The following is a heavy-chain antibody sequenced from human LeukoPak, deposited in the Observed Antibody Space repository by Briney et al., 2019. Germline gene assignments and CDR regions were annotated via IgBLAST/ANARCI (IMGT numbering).Heavy chain of an antibody. Sequence: PGGSLRLSCAASGFTFSSYGMHWVRQAPGKGLEWVAFIRYDGSNKYYADSVKGRFTISRDNSKNTLYPQMNSLRAEDTAVYYCAKVPYRQWPRFDYWGQGTLVTVSS. V-gene: IGHV3-30*02. CDR2: IRYDGSNK. CDR1: GFTFSSYG. D-gene: IGHD6-19*01. CDR3: AKVPYRQWPRFDY. J-gene: IGHJ4*02.